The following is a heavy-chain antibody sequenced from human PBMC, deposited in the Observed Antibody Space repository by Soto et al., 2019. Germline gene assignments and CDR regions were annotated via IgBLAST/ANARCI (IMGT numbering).Heavy chain of an antibody. CDR2: ISYDGSNK. J-gene: IGHJ4*02. Sequence: GGSLRLSCAASGFTFSSYGMHWVRQAPGKGLEWVAVISYDGSNKYYADSVKGRFTISRDNSKNTLYLQMNSLRAEDTAVYYCAKDSRNIVATTLDYWGQGTLVTVSS. CDR3: AKDSRNIVATTLDY. V-gene: IGHV3-30*18. D-gene: IGHD5-12*01. CDR1: GFTFSSYG.